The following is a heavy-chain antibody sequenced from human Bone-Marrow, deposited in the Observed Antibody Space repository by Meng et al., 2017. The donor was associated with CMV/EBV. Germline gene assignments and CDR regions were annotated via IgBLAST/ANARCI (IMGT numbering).Heavy chain of an antibody. J-gene: IGHJ3*02. Sequence: GESLKISCAASGFTFSSYGMHWVRQAPGKGLEWVAFIRYDGSNKYYADSVKGRFTISRDNSKNTLYLQMNSLRAEDTAVYYCARSDPVSYSGYDLDGAFDIWGQGTMVTVSS. CDR3: ARSDPVSYSGYDLDGAFDI. D-gene: IGHD5-12*01. V-gene: IGHV3-30*02. CDR2: IRYDGSNK. CDR1: GFTFSSYG.